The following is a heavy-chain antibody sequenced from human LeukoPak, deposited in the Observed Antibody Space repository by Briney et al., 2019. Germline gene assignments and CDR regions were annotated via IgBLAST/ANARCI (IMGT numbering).Heavy chain of an antibody. V-gene: IGHV3-53*05. D-gene: IGHD6-19*01. CDR2: IYSGGST. Sequence: PGGSLRLSCAASGFTVSSNYMSWVRQAPGKGLEWVSVIYSGGSTYYADSVKGRFTIPRDNSKNTLYLQMNSLRAEDTAVYYCAKDQGSSGWYPDYWGQGTLVTVSS. J-gene: IGHJ4*02. CDR1: GFTVSSNY. CDR3: AKDQGSSGWYPDY.